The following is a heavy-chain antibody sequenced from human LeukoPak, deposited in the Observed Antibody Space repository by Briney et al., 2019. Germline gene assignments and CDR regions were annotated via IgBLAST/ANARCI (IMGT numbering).Heavy chain of an antibody. CDR3: ARLFDGGAYHYYYMDV. V-gene: IGHV4-4*09. J-gene: IGHJ6*03. Sequence: SETLSLTCTVSGGSISSYYWSWIRQPPGKGLEWIGYIYTSGSTNYNPSLKSRVTISVDTSKNQFSLKLSSVTAADTAVYYCARLFDGGAYHYYYMDVWGKGTTVTVSS. CDR2: IYTSGST. D-gene: IGHD6-25*01. CDR1: GGSISSYY.